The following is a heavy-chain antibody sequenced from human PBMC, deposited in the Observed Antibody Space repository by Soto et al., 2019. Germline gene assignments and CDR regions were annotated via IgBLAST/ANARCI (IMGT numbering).Heavy chain of an antibody. J-gene: IGHJ4*02. CDR1: ELSSSNHA. Sequence: EVHLLESGGGLVQPGGSLRLSCAASELSSSNHAMTWVRQAPGKGLEWVSGISGTDGGAYYADSVKGRFTISRDNSRSTLYLQMNSLRVEDTAVSYCASGGLHGYTNGGLSDFHSWGQGTLVTVSS. V-gene: IGHV3-23*01. CDR3: ASGGLHGYTNGGLSDFHS. CDR2: ISGTDGGA. D-gene: IGHD5-18*01.